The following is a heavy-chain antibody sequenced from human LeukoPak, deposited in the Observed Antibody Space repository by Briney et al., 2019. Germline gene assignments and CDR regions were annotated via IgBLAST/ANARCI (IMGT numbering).Heavy chain of an antibody. V-gene: IGHV4-30-4*08. CDR1: GGSISSGDYY. CDR3: ARDRGGATWFDY. CDR2: IHYSGST. D-gene: IGHD1-26*01. Sequence: PSETLSLTCTVSGGSISSGDYYWSWIRQPPGKGLEWIGYIHYSGSTYYNPSLKSRVTISVDTSKNQFSLKLSSVTAADTAVYYCARDRGGATWFDYWGQGTLVTVSS. J-gene: IGHJ4*02.